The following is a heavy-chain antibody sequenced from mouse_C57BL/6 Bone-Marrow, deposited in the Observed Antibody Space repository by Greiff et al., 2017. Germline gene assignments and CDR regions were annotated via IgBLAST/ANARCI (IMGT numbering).Heavy chain of an antibody. CDR2: IYPGNSDT. J-gene: IGHJ2*01. CDR3: TRWVYYGSSYVDY. Sequence: VHVKQSGTVLARPGASVKMSCKTSGYTFTSYWMHWVKQRPGQGLEWIGAIYPGNSDTSYNQKFKGKAKLTAVTSASTAYMELSSLTNEDSAVYYCTRWVYYGSSYVDYWGQGTTLTVSS. V-gene: IGHV1-5*01. CDR1: GYTFTSYW. D-gene: IGHD1-1*01.